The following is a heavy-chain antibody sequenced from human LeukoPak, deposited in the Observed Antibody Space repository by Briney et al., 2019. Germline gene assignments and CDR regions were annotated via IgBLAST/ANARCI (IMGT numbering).Heavy chain of an antibody. CDR2: IYYSGST. CDR1: GGSISSSSYY. CDR3: ARLAWVMSLTGFDY. J-gene: IGHJ4*02. D-gene: IGHD2-21*01. Sequence: SETLSLTCTVSGGSISSSSYYWGWIRQPPGKGLEWIGSIYYSGSTYYNPSLKSRVTISVDTSKNQFSLKLSSVTAADTAVYYCARLAWVMSLTGFDYWGQGTLVTVSS. V-gene: IGHV4-39*07.